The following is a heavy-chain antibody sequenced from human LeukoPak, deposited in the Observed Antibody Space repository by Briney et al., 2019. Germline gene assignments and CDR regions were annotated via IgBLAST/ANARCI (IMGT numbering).Heavy chain of an antibody. J-gene: IGHJ4*02. CDR2: VKGDGSST. D-gene: IGHD3-3*01. CDR1: GSTLSSFW. CDR3: ASYGLDFDFALDY. Sequence: GGSLRLSCAASGSTLSSFWMHWVRQAPGKGLVWVSRVKGDGSSTTYADSVKGRFTISRANAKNTLYLQMNSLRAEDTAVYYCASYGLDFDFALDYWGQGALVTVSS. V-gene: IGHV3-74*01.